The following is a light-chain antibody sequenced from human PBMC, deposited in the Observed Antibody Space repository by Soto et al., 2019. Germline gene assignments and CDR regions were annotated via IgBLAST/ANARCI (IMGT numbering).Light chain of an antibody. J-gene: IGLJ2*01. CDR2: RNS. V-gene: IGLV1-47*01. CDR3: AAWDDSLSGVV. Sequence: QSVLTQPPSASGTPGQRVTISCSGSSYNIGSNYVYWYQQLPGTVPQLLIYRNSKRPSGVPDRFSGSKSGTSASLAISGLRSEDYADYDGAAWDDSLSGVVFGGGTKLTVL. CDR1: SYNIGSNY.